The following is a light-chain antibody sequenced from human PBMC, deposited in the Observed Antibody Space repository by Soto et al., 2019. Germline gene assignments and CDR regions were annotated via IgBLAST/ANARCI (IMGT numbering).Light chain of an antibody. V-gene: IGKV3-20*01. CDR2: GAS. J-gene: IGKJ2*01. CDR3: QQYGGSPPYT. CDR1: QSVSSGF. Sequence: EIVLTQSPGTLSLSPGERATLSCRASQSVSSGFLAWYQQKPGQAPRLLIYGASSRASGIPDRFGGSGSGTDFTLTISRLEPEDFAVYFCQQYGGSPPYTFGQGTKLEIK.